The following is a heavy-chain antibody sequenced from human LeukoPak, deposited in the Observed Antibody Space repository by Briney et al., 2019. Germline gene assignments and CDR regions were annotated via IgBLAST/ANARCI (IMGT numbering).Heavy chain of an antibody. V-gene: IGHV3-23*01. CDR1: GFTFNTYA. Sequence: PGGSLRLSCAASGFTFNTYAMSWVRQAPGKGLEWVSTISGNGAKSYSAGPVKGRFTISRDNSKNTLYLQMNSLRAEDTALYYCAKDFGYSYGWVDYWGQGILVTVSS. CDR2: ISGNGAKS. D-gene: IGHD5-18*01. J-gene: IGHJ4*02. CDR3: AKDFGYSYGWVDY.